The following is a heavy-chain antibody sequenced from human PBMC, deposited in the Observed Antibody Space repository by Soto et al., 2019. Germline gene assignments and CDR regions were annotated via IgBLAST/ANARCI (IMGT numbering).Heavy chain of an antibody. CDR2: TSSNSAYI. V-gene: IGHV3-21*01. CDR1: GFTFRSFT. Sequence: GGSLRLSCAASGFTFRSFTMNWVRQAPGKGLEWVSTTSSNSAYIYYTDALRGRFTISRDNAKNSLHLQMNSLRAEDTAVYYCTRDASRDSSARGWFDPWGPGTLVTVSS. CDR3: TRDASRDSSARGWFDP. J-gene: IGHJ5*02. D-gene: IGHD6-13*01.